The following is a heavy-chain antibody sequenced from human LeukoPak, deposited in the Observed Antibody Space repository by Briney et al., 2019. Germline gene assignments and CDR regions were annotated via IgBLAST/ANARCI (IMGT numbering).Heavy chain of an antibody. J-gene: IGHJ3*02. CDR2: ISSSSSTI. Sequence: PGGSLRLSCAASGFTFGGYNMNWVRQAPGKGLEWVSYISSSSSTIYYADSVKGRFTISRDNAKNSLYLQMNSLRAEDTAVYYCAREQSSGSYYSAAFDIWGQGTMVTVSS. CDR1: GFTFGGYN. V-gene: IGHV3-48*01. CDR3: AREQSSGSYYSAAFDI. D-gene: IGHD1-26*01.